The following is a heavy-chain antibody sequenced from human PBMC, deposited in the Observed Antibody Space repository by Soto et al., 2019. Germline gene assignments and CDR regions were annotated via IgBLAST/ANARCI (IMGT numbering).Heavy chain of an antibody. J-gene: IGHJ4*02. CDR2: IYYSGST. CDR3: ARVAYYYDSSGPAPD. CDR1: GGSVSSGSYY. V-gene: IGHV4-61*01. Sequence: SETLSLTCTVSGGSVSSGSYYWSWIRQPPGKGLEWIGYIYYSGSTNYNPSLKSRVTISVDTSKNQFSLKLSSVTAADTAVYYCARVAYYYDSSGPAPDWGQGTLVTVSA. D-gene: IGHD3-22*01.